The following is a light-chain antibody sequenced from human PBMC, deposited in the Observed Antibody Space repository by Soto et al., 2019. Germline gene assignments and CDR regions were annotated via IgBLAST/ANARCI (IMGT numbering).Light chain of an antibody. CDR2: EGS. CDR3: CSYAGSSTYV. J-gene: IGLJ1*01. V-gene: IGLV2-23*01. CDR1: SSDVGNYDL. Sequence: QSVLTQPASVSGSPGQSITISCTGTSSDVGNYDLVSWYQQLPGKAPKFILYEGSKRPSGVSNSFSGSKSGNTASLTISGLQAEDEADYYCCSYAGSSTYVFGTGTKVTVL.